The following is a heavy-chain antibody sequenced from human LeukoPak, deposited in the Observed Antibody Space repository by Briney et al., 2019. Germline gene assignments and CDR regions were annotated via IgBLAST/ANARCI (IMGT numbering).Heavy chain of an antibody. Sequence: SETLSLTCGVSGGSITRTNWWSWVRQPPGQGLEWIGEVALTGLTNYNPSLSSRVIMALDTSKNHLSLNLTSVTAADTAVYYCTRENGAFSPFGYWGQGTLVTVPS. D-gene: IGHD2-8*01. CDR2: VALTGLT. J-gene: IGHJ4*02. CDR3: TRENGAFSPFGY. V-gene: IGHV4-4*02. CDR1: GGSITRTNW.